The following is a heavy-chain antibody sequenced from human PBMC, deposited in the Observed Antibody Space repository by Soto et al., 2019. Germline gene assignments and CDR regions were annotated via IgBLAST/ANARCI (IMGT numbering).Heavy chain of an antibody. J-gene: IGHJ5*02. CDR2: INHSGST. V-gene: IGHV4-34*01. CDR1: GGSFSGYY. Sequence: SETLSLTCAVYGGSFSGYYWSWIRQPPGKGLEWIGEINHSGSTNYNPSLKSRVTISVDTSKNQFSLKLSSVTAADTAVYYCARGLRNGGNSGLDPWGQGNLVTVSS. D-gene: IGHD2-21*02. CDR3: ARGLRNGGNSGLDP.